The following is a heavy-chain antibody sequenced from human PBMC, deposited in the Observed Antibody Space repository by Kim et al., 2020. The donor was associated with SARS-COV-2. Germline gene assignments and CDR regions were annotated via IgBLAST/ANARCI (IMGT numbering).Heavy chain of an antibody. J-gene: IGHJ4*02. V-gene: IGHV3-74*01. Sequence: ADSVKGRFTMSGDNAKSTLYLQMNSLRAEDTAVYYCAGRRETGTYYYFDYWGQGTLVTVSS. D-gene: IGHD1-26*01. CDR3: AGRRETGTYYYFDY.